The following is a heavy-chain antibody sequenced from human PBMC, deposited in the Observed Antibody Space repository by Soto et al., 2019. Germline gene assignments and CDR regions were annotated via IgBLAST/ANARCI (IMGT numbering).Heavy chain of an antibody. Sequence: EVQLLESGGGLVQPGGSLRLSCAASGFTFSSSATNWVRQAPGKGLEWVSAISGSGASTYYADSVKGRFTISRDNSKNMLYLQMNSLRAEDTAVYYCAKHDRYSSSWYGFWGQGTLVTVSS. CDR1: GFTFSSSA. D-gene: IGHD6-13*01. V-gene: IGHV3-23*01. CDR3: AKHDRYSSSWYGF. J-gene: IGHJ4*02. CDR2: ISGSGAST.